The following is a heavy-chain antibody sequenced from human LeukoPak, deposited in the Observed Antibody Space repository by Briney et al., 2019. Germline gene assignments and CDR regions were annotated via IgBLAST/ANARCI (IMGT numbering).Heavy chain of an antibody. V-gene: IGHV4-59*12. Sequence: SETLSLTCAVYGGSFSDYYWSWIRQSPGKGLEWIGYIYYNGNINYNPSLKGRVTMSVDTSKNQFTLKLSSVTAADTAVYYCASGGWRPGYWGQGILVTVSS. CDR3: ASGGWRPGY. J-gene: IGHJ4*02. CDR1: GGSFSDYY. CDR2: IYYNGNI. D-gene: IGHD6-19*01.